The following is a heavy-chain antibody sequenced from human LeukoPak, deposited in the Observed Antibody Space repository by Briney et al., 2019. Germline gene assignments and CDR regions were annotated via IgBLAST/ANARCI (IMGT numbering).Heavy chain of an antibody. CDR3: AELGITMIGGV. CDR2: ITTSSTYI. D-gene: IGHD3-10*02. CDR1: GFSFSDYN. Sequence: PGGSLRLSCAASGFSFSDYNMNWVRQAPGKALEWVSSITTSSTYIYYGDSVKGRFTISRDNAKNSLYLQMNSLRAEDTAVYYCAELGITMIGGVWGKGTTVTISS. V-gene: IGHV3-21*01. J-gene: IGHJ6*04.